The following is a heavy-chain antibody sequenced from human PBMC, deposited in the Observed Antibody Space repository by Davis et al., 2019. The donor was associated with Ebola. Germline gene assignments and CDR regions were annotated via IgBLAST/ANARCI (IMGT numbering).Heavy chain of an antibody. V-gene: IGHV3-23*01. Sequence: PGGSLRLSCAGSGFTFNTFAMGWVLQAPGKGLEWVSSISGGAETTSYADSVKGRFTISRDNSKNTLYLQMNSLRAEDSAIYHCATGDYFFDYWGQGTLITVAS. D-gene: IGHD4-17*01. CDR1: GFTFNTFA. J-gene: IGHJ4*02. CDR3: ATGDYFFDY. CDR2: ISGGAETT.